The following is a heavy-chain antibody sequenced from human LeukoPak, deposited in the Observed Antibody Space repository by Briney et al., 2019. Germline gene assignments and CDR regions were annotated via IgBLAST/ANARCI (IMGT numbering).Heavy chain of an antibody. V-gene: IGHV1-69*05. CDR3: ATGSAASVTPLHY. CDR2: IIPVFNTI. J-gene: IGHJ4*02. CDR1: GGSFRIYP. D-gene: IGHD2-15*01. Sequence: SVKVSCKASGGSFRIYPISWVRHAPGQGLEWMGGIIPVFNTIDYAQKFLGRITITTDESTGTVFMELSSLRSEDTAVYYCATGSAASVTPLHYWGQGTLVTVSS.